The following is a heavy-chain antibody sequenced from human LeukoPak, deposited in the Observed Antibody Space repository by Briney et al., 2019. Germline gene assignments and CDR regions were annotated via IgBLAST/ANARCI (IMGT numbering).Heavy chain of an antibody. J-gene: IGHJ5*02. CDR2: IYTSGST. D-gene: IGHD3-16*01. V-gene: IGHV4-4*09. Sequence: SETLSLTCTVSGGSIDSYYWSWIRQPPGKGLEWIGYIYTSGSTNYNPSLKSRVTISMDTSKKQISLKLSSVTAADTAVYYCARPKGGLGYNWLDPWGQGTLVTLSS. CDR3: ARPKGGLGYNWLDP. CDR1: GGSIDSYY.